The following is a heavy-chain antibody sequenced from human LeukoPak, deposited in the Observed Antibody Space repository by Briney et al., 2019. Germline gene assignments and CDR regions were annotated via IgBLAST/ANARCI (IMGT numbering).Heavy chain of an antibody. D-gene: IGHD3-10*01. J-gene: IGHJ4*02. CDR3: ARLPSNPYYYGSGTYLDY. CDR2: IYYSGST. CDR1: GGSISSSGYY. V-gene: IGHV4-39*01. Sequence: ASETLSLTCTVSGGSISSSGYYWGWIRQPPGKGLAWIGSIYYSGSTYYNPSLKSRVTISVGTSKNQFSLRLSSVTAADTAVYYCARLPSNPYYYGSGTYLDYWGQGTLVTVSS.